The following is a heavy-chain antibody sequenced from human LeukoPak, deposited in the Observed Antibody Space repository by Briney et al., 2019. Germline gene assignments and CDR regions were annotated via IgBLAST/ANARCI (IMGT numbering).Heavy chain of an antibody. V-gene: IGHV1-69*05. CDR2: IIPIFGTA. D-gene: IGHD3-9*01. J-gene: IGHJ3*02. CDR1: GGTFSSYA. Sequence: ASVKVSCKASGGTFSSYAISWVRQAPGQGLEWMGGIIPIFGTANYAQKFQGRVTITTDESTSTAYMELSSLRSEDTAVYYCARDRLYYDISTGYPTDAFDIWGQGTMVTVSS. CDR3: ARDRLYYDISTGYPTDAFDI.